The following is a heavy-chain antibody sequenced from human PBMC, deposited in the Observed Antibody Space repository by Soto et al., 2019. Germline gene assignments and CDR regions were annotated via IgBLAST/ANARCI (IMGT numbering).Heavy chain of an antibody. J-gene: IGHJ6*02. CDR1: GYTFTSYY. D-gene: IGHD5-18*01. CDR2: FNPTGDTA. CDR3: ARGGRVVDTGIGYYYYHAMDV. Sequence: ASVEVSCKXSGYTFTSYYIHWVRQAPGQGLEWMGIFNPTGDTASYAQKLQGRVTMTRDTSTGTAYMELGSLRSEDTVVYYCARGGRVVDTGIGYYYYHAMDVWGQGTTVTVSS. V-gene: IGHV1-46*01.